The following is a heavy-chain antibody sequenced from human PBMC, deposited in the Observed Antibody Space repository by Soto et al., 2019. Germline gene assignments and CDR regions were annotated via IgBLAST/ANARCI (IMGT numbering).Heavy chain of an antibody. CDR2: IYYSGST. CDR1: GGSVSSGSYY. J-gene: IGHJ3*02. CDR3: ARMTNDAFDI. Sequence: QVQLQESGPGLVKPSETLSLTCTVSGGSVSSGSYYWSWIRQPPGKGLDWIGYIYYSGSTNYNPSLKSRVTISVDTSKNQFSLKLSSVTAADTAVYYCARMTNDAFDIWGQGTMVTVSS. D-gene: IGHD1-1*01. V-gene: IGHV4-61*01.